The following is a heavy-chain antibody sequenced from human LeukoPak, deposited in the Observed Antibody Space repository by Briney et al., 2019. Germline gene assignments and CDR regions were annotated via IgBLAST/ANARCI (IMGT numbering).Heavy chain of an antibody. Sequence: SVKVSCKASGGTFSSYAISWVRQAPGQGLEWMGGIIPIFGTANYAQKFQGKVTITADKSTSTAYMELSSLRSEDTAVYYCARGATVPSRRYFDYWGQGTLVTVSS. CDR1: GGTFSSYA. CDR3: ARGATVPSRRYFDY. V-gene: IGHV1-69*06. J-gene: IGHJ4*02. D-gene: IGHD4-17*01. CDR2: IIPIFGTA.